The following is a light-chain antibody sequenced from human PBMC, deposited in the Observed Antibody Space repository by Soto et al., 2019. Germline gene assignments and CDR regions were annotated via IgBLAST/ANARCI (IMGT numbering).Light chain of an antibody. CDR3: QQYGGT. CDR2: GAS. V-gene: IGKV3-20*01. J-gene: IGKJ1*01. CDR1: QSVSSSY. Sequence: IVLTQSPCTLSLSPGAIATLSCRASQSVSSSYLAWYQQKPGQAPRLLIYGASSRATGIPDRFSGSGSGTDFTLTISRLEPEDFAVYYCQQYGGTFGQGTKVDIK.